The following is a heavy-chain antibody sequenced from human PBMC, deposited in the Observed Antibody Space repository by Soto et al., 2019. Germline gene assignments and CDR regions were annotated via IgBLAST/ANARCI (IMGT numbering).Heavy chain of an antibody. CDR3: ARGDAGYCTNGVCHDAFDI. J-gene: IGHJ3*02. CDR1: GLTFSSYW. D-gene: IGHD2-8*01. CDR2: INSDGSST. V-gene: IGHV3-74*01. Sequence: GGSLRHSCAACGLTFSSYWMHWVRKAPGKGLVWVSRINSDGSSTSYADSVKGRFTISRDNANNTLYLQMNSLRAEDTAVYYCARGDAGYCTNGVCHDAFDIWGQGAMVTVSS.